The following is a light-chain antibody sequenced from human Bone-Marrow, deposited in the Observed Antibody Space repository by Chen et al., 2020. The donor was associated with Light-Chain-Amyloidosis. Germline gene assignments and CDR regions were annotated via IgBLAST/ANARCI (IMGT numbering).Light chain of an antibody. CDR2: DSD. CDR1: RSNLGAGYD. V-gene: IGLV1-40*01. J-gene: IGLJ2*01. Sequence: QSVLTQPPSMSEAPGQRVTISCTGSRSNLGAGYDVHWYQQLPRTSPKLLIYDSDIRPSGVPDRFSASKSGTSASLSITGLQVADEADYYCQSYDTALLSLVFGGGTKLTV. CDR3: QSYDTALLSLV.